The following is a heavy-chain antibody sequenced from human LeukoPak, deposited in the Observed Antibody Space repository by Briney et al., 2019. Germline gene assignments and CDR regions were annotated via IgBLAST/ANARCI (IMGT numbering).Heavy chain of an antibody. CDR1: GGSISNYY. D-gene: IGHD5-18*01. Sequence: SETLSLTCTVSGGSISNYYWSWIRQPAGKGLEWIGRIYTSGSTNYNPSLKSRVTMSVDTSKNQFSLKLISMTAADTAVYYCARGYGLATHEALDYWGQGTLVTVSS. J-gene: IGHJ4*02. CDR2: IYTSGST. CDR3: ARGYGLATHEALDY. V-gene: IGHV4-4*07.